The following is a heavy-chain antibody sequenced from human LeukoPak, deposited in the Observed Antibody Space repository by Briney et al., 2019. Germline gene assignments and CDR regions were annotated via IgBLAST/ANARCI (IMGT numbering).Heavy chain of an antibody. D-gene: IGHD3-3*01. J-gene: IGHJ5*02. CDR2: ISAYNGNT. CDR3: ARGFSTDFWSGYYRNWFDP. V-gene: IGHV1-18*01. CDR1: GYTFTSYG. Sequence: ASVKVSCKASGYTFTSYGINWVRQAPGQGLEWMGWISAYNGNTIYAQKLQGRVAMTTDTSTRTVYMELRSLRSDDTAVYYCARGFSTDFWSGYYRNWFDPWGQGTLVTVSS.